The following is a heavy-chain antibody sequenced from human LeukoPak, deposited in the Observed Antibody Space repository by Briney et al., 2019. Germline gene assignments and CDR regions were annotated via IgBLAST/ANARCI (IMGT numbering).Heavy chain of an antibody. CDR1: GYSISSGYY. CDR2: IYHSGST. CDR3: ASLPTVYSNGYLAL. Sequence: PSETLSLTCTVSGYSISSGYYWGWIRQPPGKGLEWIGSIYHSGSTYYNPSLKSRVTISVDTSKNQFSLKLRSVTAADTAVYYCASLPTVYSNGYLALWGQGTLVTVSS. V-gene: IGHV4-38-2*02. D-gene: IGHD3-22*01. J-gene: IGHJ4*02.